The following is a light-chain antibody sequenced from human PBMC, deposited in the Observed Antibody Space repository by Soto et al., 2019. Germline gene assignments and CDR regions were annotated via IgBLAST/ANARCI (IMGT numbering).Light chain of an antibody. CDR1: QSVSSN. V-gene: IGKV3-15*01. CDR2: ATS. CDR3: QQYNNWPLT. J-gene: IGKJ4*01. Sequence: EIVMTQSPATLSVSPGERATLSCRASQSVSSNLAWYQQKPGQTPRLLIYATSTRATGIPARFSGSGSATEFTLTISSLQSEDFAVYYCQQYNNWPLTFGGGTKVDIK.